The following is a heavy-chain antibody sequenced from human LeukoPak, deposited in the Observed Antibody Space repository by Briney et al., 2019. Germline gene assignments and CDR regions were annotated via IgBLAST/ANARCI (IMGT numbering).Heavy chain of an antibody. CDR1: GFTFRTYA. CDR2: ISFDGSDK. CDR3: ARVGFTTVATSDYFYYGMDV. J-gene: IGHJ6*02. V-gene: IGHV3-30*04. D-gene: IGHD4-23*01. Sequence: GSLRLSCAASGFTFRTYAMHWVRQAPGKGLEWVAVISFDGSDKYYADSVKGRFTISRDDSKNTLYLQMNSLGAEDTAIYYCARVGFTTVATSDYFYYGMDVWGQGTTVTVSS.